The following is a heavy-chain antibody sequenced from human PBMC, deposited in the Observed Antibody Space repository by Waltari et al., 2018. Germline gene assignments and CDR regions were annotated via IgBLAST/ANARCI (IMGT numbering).Heavy chain of an antibody. CDR3: ATTAWGGAFVM. CDR1: GFTFTTYW. J-gene: IGHJ3*02. Sequence: QLVESGGGLVQPGGSLRLSCAASGFTFTTYWMSWVRQSPRRGLEWVANIKQDGGEKYYLGSVGGRFTISRDNAKSSLYLQMNSLTDDDTAVYYCATTAWGGAFVMWGQGTVVTVSS. D-gene: IGHD2-15*01. V-gene: IGHV3-7*03. CDR2: IKQDGGEK.